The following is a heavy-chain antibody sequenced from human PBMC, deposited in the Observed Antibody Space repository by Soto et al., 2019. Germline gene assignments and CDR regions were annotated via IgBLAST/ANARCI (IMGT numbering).Heavy chain of an antibody. D-gene: IGHD6-13*01. CDR2: IYYSGST. CDR1: GGSISSGGYY. Sequence: QVQLQESGPGLVKPSQTLSLTCTVSGGSISSGGYYWSWIRQHPGKGLEWIGDIYYSGSTYYNPSLKSRVTISVDTSKNQFSLKLSSVTAADTAVYYCARVAVGIAAAGSYYYYYYMDVWGKGTTVTVSS. J-gene: IGHJ6*03. CDR3: ARVAVGIAAAGSYYYYYYMDV. V-gene: IGHV4-31*03.